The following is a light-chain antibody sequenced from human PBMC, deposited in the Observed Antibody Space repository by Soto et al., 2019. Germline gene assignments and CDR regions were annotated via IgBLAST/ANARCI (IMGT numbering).Light chain of an antibody. CDR1: SSDVGNLNI. CDR3: CSYAGGSTYV. V-gene: IGLV2-23*01. CDR2: EAK. Sequence: QSARTQPDSASGAPGQSITISCTGTSSDVGNLNIVSWYQQHPGKAPKLMIYEAKTRPSGVSSRFSGSKSGNTASLTISGLRSEDEADYHCCSYAGGSTYVFGTGTKVTV. J-gene: IGLJ1*01.